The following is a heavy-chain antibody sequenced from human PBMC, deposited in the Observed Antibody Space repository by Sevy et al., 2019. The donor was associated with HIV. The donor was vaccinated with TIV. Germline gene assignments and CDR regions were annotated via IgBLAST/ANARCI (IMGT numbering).Heavy chain of an antibody. V-gene: IGHV3-23*01. J-gene: IGHJ5*02. CDR1: GFTLSSYA. CDR2: ISISGADK. D-gene: IGHD2-8*02. Sequence: GGSLRLSCAASGFTLSSYAMSWVRQAPGKVLEWVSSISISGADKYYADSVKGRFTISRDNSQNRLYLQMNSLRAEDTALYYCAKALVETEDKNEFDPWGQGTLVTVSS. CDR3: AKALVETEDKNEFDP.